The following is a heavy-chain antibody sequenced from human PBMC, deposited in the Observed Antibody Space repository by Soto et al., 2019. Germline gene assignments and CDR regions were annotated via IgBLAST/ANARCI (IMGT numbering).Heavy chain of an antibody. Sequence: KVSCKASGYTFTAYAIHWVRQMPGKGLEWMGIIYPGDSDTRYSPSFQGQVTISADKSISTASLQWSSLKASDTAVYYCARRARNGYDLNSFDYWGQGTLVTVSS. CDR2: IYPGDSDT. J-gene: IGHJ4*02. CDR1: GYTFTAYA. D-gene: IGHD5-12*01. CDR3: ARRARNGYDLNSFDY. V-gene: IGHV5-51*01.